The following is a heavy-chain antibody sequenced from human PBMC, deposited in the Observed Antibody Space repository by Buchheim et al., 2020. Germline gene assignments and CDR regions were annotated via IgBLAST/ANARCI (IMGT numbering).Heavy chain of an antibody. Sequence: QVQLVESGGGVVQPGRSLRLSCAASGFTFSSYGMHWVRQAPGKGLEWVAVISYDGSNKYYADSVKGRFTISRDNSKNTLYLQINSLRAEDTAVYYCAKGGGYSSSWYPKGVYYYYGMDVWGQGTT. J-gene: IGHJ6*02. CDR1: GFTFSSYG. D-gene: IGHD6-13*01. CDR2: ISYDGSNK. CDR3: AKGGGYSSSWYPKGVYYYYGMDV. V-gene: IGHV3-30*18.